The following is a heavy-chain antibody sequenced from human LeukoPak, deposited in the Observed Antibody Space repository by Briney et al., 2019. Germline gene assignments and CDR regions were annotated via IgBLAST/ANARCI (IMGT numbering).Heavy chain of an antibody. J-gene: IGHJ4*02. CDR1: GFTFSSYA. CDR2: ISYDGSNK. V-gene: IGHV3-30-3*01. Sequence: AGYLRLSCAASGFTFSSYAMHWVRQAPGKGLEWVAVISYDGSNKYYADSVKGRFTISRDNSKNTLYLQMNSLRAEDTAVYYCAREDYWGQGTLVTVSS. CDR3: AREDY.